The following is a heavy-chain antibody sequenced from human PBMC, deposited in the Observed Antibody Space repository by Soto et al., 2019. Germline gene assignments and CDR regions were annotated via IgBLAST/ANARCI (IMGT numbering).Heavy chain of an antibody. Sequence: EVQLVQSGAEVKKPGESLRISCKGSGYSFTSYWISWVRQMPGKGLEWMGRLDPSDSYTNYSPSFQGHVTISADKSISTAYLQWSSLKASDTAMYYCERLQAAAVDNDLTFDYWGQGTLVTVSS. V-gene: IGHV5-10-1*01. CDR3: ERLQAAAVDNDLTFDY. CDR2: LDPSDSYT. D-gene: IGHD6-13*01. CDR1: GYSFTSYW. J-gene: IGHJ4*02.